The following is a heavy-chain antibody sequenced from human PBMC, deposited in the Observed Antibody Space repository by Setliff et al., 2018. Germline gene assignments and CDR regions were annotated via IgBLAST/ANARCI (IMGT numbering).Heavy chain of an antibody. D-gene: IGHD2-2*02. CDR3: ARDRQYCSSTSCYTSYFYYYAMDI. V-gene: IGHV4-34*01. Sequence: SETLSLTCGGYGGSISDYYWSWIRQPPGKGLEWIGEINHSGSTNYNPSLKSRVTISLDTSRNQVSLKLSSVTAADTAVYYCARDRQYCSSTSCYTSYFYYYAMDIWGQGTTGTV. CDR2: INHSGST. CDR1: GGSISDYY. J-gene: IGHJ6*02.